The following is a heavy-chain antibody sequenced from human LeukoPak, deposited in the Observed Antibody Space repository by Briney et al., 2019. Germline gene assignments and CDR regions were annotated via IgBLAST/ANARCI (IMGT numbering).Heavy chain of an antibody. CDR2: IYYSGST. CDR1: GGSISSSSYY. CDR3: ARQRYDRSGYPEPRYFDH. Sequence: PSETLSLTCTVSGGSISSSSYYWGWIRQLPGKGREWIGSIYYSGSTYYNPSLKSRVTISVDTSKNQFSLKLSSVTAADTAVCYCARQRYDRSGYPEPRYFDHWGQGTLVTVSS. V-gene: IGHV4-39*01. D-gene: IGHD3-22*01. J-gene: IGHJ4*02.